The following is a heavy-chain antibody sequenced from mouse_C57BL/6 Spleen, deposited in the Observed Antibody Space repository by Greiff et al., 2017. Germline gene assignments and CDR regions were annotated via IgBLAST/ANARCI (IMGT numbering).Heavy chain of an antibody. CDR3: ARGDYGSSPGG. J-gene: IGHJ2*01. CDR2: IDPSDSYT. V-gene: IGHV1-69*01. D-gene: IGHD1-1*01. CDR1: GYTFTSYW. Sequence: QVQLQQPGAELVMPGASVKLSCKASGYTFTSYWMHWVKQRPGQGLEWIGEIDPSDSYTNYNQKFKGKSTLTADKSSITAYMQLSSLTSEDSSVYYCARGDYGSSPGGWGQGTTLTVAS.